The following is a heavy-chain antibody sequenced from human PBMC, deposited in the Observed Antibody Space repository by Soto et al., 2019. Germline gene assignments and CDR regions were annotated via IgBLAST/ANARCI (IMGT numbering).Heavy chain of an antibody. V-gene: IGHV1-18*01. CDR3: ARELVDYGDLGFGMDV. CDR2: ISAYNGNT. Sequence: ASVKVSCKASGYTFTSYGISWVRQAPGQGLEWMGWISAYNGNTNYAQKLQGRVTMTTDTSTSTAYMELSSLRSEDTAVYYCARELVDYGDLGFGMDVWGQGTTVTVSS. CDR1: GYTFTSYG. J-gene: IGHJ6*02. D-gene: IGHD4-17*01.